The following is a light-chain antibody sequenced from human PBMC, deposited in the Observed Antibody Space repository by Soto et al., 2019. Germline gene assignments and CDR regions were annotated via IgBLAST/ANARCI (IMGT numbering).Light chain of an antibody. Sequence: IVMTQSPATLSLSPGESATLSCRASQRVXSYLAWYEQKPGQAPRALIXDASNRATGIPARFSGSGSGTDFTLTISILQPDDFATAYGQQYKMSSPLTFGQGTKVDIK. CDR3: QQYKMSSPLT. CDR2: DAS. V-gene: IGKV3-11*01. J-gene: IGKJ1*01. CDR1: QRVXSY.